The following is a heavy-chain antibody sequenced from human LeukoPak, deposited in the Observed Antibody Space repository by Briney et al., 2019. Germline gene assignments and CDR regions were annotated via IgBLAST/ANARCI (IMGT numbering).Heavy chain of an antibody. J-gene: IGHJ4*02. D-gene: IGHD1-1*01. V-gene: IGHV5-51*01. CDR2: IYPGDSDT. CDR3: ARQIQLTSNADY. CDR1: GYSFTSFW. Sequence: GESLKISFQGSGYSFTSFWIAWVRQMPGKGLEWMGIIYPGDSDTRYSPSFQGQVSISVDKSISTAYLQWSSLKASDTAFYYCARQIQLTSNADYWGQGTLVTVSS.